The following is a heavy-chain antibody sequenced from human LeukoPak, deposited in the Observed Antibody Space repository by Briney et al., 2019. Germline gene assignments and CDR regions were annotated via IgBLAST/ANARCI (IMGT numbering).Heavy chain of an antibody. CDR1: GFIFSGYW. CDR3: ARDGPVGYCSSTSCYDAFDI. J-gene: IGHJ3*02. D-gene: IGHD2-2*01. V-gene: IGHV3-7*01. CDR2: IKQDGREK. Sequence: PGGSLRLSCAASGFIFSGYWMNWVRQAPGKGLEWVASIKQDGREKFYVDSVKGRFTISRDNAKNSLYLQMNSLRAEDTAVYYCARDGPVGYCSSTSCYDAFDIWGQGTMVTVSS.